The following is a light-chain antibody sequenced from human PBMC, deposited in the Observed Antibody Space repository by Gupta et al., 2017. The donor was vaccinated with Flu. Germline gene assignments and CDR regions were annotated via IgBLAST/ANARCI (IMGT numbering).Light chain of an antibody. CDR2: WAS. CDR1: QSVLYSYNNKNY. Sequence: IFITQSPDSLAVSLGERATINCKSSQSVLYSYNNKNYVGWYQQKPGQPQKLLIYWASSREAGVPDRCSGRGAGKDFTITIRSLQAEDGAVYYCQEYFSTPLTFGGGTKVEIK. J-gene: IGKJ4*01. CDR3: QEYFSTPLT. V-gene: IGKV4-1*01.